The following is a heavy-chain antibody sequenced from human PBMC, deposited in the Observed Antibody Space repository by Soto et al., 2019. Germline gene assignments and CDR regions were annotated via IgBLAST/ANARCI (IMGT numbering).Heavy chain of an antibody. J-gene: IGHJ3*01. D-gene: IGHD2-2*01. CDR1: GYSLSNTNW. CDR3: ASSAYADAFEL. V-gene: IGHV4-28*01. CDR2: IHYTGRT. Sequence: VQLQESGPGLVKPSDTLSLTCAVSGYSLSNTNWWGWVPQHPAKALEWNGYIHYTGRTYYNPTLKRRVTMSGITSTIQGSLLINSFTAVHTVVYCCASSAYADAFELWGQGTVVTVSS.